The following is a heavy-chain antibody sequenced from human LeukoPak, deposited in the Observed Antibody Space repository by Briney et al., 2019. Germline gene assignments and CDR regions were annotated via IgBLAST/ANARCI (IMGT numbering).Heavy chain of an antibody. D-gene: IGHD6-19*01. CDR3: ARDSGYSSGWPFDY. CDR2: IYYSGST. V-gene: IGHV4-39*07. J-gene: IGHJ4*02. CDR1: GGSISSSSYY. Sequence: TSSETLSLTCTVSGGSISSSSYYWGWIRQPPGKGLEWIGSIYYSGSTYYNPSLKSRVTISVDTSKNQFSLKLSSVTAADTAVYYCARDSGYSSGWPFDYWGQGTLVTVSS.